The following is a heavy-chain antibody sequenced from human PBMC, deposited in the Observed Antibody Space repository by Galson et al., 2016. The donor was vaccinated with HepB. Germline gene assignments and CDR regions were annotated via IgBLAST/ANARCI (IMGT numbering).Heavy chain of an antibody. CDR2: ITRSGSNP. D-gene: IGHD3-3*01. V-gene: IGHV3-23*01. Sequence: SLRLSCAASGFSFSSYAMSWVRQAPGKGLEWVSSITRSGSNPNYADSLQGRFTVSRDNSKNTLYLQMNALRADDTAFYYCARDSGEYDLWSAYYWGQGTLVTVS. CDR1: GFSFSSYA. J-gene: IGHJ4*02. CDR3: ARDSGEYDLWSAYY.